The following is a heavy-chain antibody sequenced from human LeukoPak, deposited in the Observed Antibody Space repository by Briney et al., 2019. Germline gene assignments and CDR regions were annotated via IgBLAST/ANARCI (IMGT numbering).Heavy chain of an antibody. CDR1: GFTFSSHW. CDR2: LNGDGSSR. V-gene: IGHV3-74*01. D-gene: IGHD3-3*01. J-gene: IGHJ4*02. Sequence: GGSLGPSCTASGFTFSSHWMHWVRQGPEKGLLWVSGLNGDGSSRHYADSVKGRFTISRDNAENTLFLEMSSLRVEDTAVYYCVRERNNFWSGHHSIFDSWGQGTLVTVSS. CDR3: VRERNNFWSGHHSIFDS.